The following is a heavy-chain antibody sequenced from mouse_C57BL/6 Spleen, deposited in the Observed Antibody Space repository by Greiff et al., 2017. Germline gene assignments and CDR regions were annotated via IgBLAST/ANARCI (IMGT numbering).Heavy chain of an antibody. D-gene: IGHD2-4*01. V-gene: IGHV5-9-1*02. CDR2: ISSGGDYI. Sequence: EVKLVESGEGLVKPGGSLKLSCAASGFTFSSYAMSWVRQTPETRLEWVAYISSGGDYIYYADTVKGRFTISRDNARNTLYLQLSSLKSEDTAMYYCTRVGDYDVYYFDYWGQGTTLTVSS. J-gene: IGHJ2*01. CDR3: TRVGDYDVYYFDY. CDR1: GFTFSSYA.